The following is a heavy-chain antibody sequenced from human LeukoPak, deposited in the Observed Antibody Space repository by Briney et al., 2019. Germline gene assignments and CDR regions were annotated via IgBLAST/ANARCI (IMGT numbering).Heavy chain of an antibody. D-gene: IGHD1-26*01. V-gene: IGHV3-30*04. CDR1: GFTFSSYA. CDR2: ISYDGSNK. Sequence: PGRSLRLSCAASGFTFSSYAMHWVRQAPGKGLEWVAVISYDGSNKYYADSVKGRFTISRDNSKNTLYLQMNSLRAEDTAVYYCAKGSVYRVGATIFDYWGQGTLVTVSS. CDR3: AKGSVYRVGATIFDY. J-gene: IGHJ4*02.